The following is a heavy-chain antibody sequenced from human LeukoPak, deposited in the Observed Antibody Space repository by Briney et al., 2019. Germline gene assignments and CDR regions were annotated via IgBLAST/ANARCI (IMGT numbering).Heavy chain of an antibody. J-gene: IGHJ4*02. CDR2: INPNSGGT. V-gene: IGHV1-2*06. CDR3: ARAVGATGTSDY. D-gene: IGHD1-26*01. CDR1: GYTFTSYG. Sequence: ASVKVSCKASGYTFTSYGISWVRQAPGQGLEWMGRINPNSGGTNYAQKFQGRVTMTRDTSISTAYMELSRLRSDDTAVYYCARAVGATGTSDYWGQGTLVTVSS.